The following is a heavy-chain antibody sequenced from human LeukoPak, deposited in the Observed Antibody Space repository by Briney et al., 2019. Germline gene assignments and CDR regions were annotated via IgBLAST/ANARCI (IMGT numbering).Heavy chain of an antibody. CDR1: GFTFSSYS. Sequence: PGGSLRLSCAASGFTFSSYSMNWVRQAPGKGLEWVSSISSSSSYIYYADSVKGRFTISRDNAKNSLYLQMNSLRAEDTAVYYCAREMCSTSCYTGGRGLDYWGQGTLVTASS. CDR3: AREMCSTSCYTGGRGLDY. J-gene: IGHJ4*02. V-gene: IGHV3-21*01. D-gene: IGHD2-2*02. CDR2: ISSSSSYI.